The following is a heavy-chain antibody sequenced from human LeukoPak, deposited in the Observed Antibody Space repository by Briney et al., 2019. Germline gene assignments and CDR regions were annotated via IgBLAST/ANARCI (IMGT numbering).Heavy chain of an antibody. CDR3: AREKLWLRYYYMDV. J-gene: IGHJ6*03. CDR2: IYSSGST. Sequence: KASETLSLTCTVSGGSISSYYWSWIRQPPGKGLEWIGYIYSSGSTNYNPSLKSRVTISVDTSKNQFSLKLSSVTAADTAVYYCAREKLWLRYYYMDVWGKGTTVTVSS. CDR1: GGSISSYY. D-gene: IGHD5-18*01. V-gene: IGHV4-59*01.